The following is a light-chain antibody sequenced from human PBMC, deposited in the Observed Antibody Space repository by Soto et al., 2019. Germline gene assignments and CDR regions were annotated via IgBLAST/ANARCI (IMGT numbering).Light chain of an antibody. Sequence: DIQMTQSPSTLSASVGDRVTITCRASQSISSWLAWYQQKPGKXXKXXIYKASSLESGVPSRFSGSGSGTEVTITISSLKPEDFETDECQQLERYPSTFGGGTKVDNK. J-gene: IGKJ4*01. CDR2: KAS. CDR3: QQLERYPST. V-gene: IGKV1-5*03. CDR1: QSISSW.